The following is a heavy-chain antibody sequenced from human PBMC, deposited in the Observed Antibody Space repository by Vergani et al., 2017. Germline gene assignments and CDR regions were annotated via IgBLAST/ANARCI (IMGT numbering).Heavy chain of an antibody. D-gene: IGHD2-15*01. V-gene: IGHV1-46*02. Sequence: QVQLVQSGAAVKKPGASAKVSCTASGYIFKNYYMHWLRLAPGQGFQWMGVVNFVTGAATSPQKFEGRITMTRDTSTATFYMDLSSLKYEDTAIYYCARSIGYCTSGSCRPYYFGLWGQGTLVNVSS. CDR1: GYIFKNYY. CDR3: ARSIGYCTSGSCRPYYFGL. J-gene: IGHJ4*02. CDR2: VNFVTGAA.